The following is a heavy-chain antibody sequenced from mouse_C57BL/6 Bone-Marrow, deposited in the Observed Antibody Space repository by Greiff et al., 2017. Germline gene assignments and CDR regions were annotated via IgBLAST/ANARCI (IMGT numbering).Heavy chain of an antibody. J-gene: IGHJ2*01. V-gene: IGHV1-69*01. CDR3: ARGIYYGSSYDFFDY. CDR1: GYTFTSYW. D-gene: IGHD1-1*01. Sequence: VQLQQSGAELVMPGASVKLSCKASGYTFTSYWMHWVKQRPGQGLEWIGEIDPSDSYTNYNQKFKGKSTLTVDKSSSTAYMQLSSLTSEDSAVYYCARGIYYGSSYDFFDYWGQGTTLTVSS. CDR2: IDPSDSYT.